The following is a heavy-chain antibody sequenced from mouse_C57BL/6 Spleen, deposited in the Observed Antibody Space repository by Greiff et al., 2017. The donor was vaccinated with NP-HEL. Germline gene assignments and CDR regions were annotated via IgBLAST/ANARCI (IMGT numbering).Heavy chain of an antibody. CDR1: GYSITSGYY. J-gene: IGHJ3*01. D-gene: IGHD2-1*01. Sequence: VQLKESGPGLVKPSQSLSLTCSVTGYSITSGYYWNWIRQFPGNKLEWMGYISYDGSNNYNPSLKNRISITRDTSKNQFFLKLNSVTTEDTATYCGARGYYGNYGFADWGQGTLVTVSA. CDR2: ISYDGSN. CDR3: ARGYYGNYGFAD. V-gene: IGHV3-6*01.